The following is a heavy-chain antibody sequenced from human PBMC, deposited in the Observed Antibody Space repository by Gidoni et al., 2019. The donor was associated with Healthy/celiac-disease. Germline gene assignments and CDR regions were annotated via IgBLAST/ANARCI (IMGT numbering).Heavy chain of an antibody. D-gene: IGHD2-8*01. CDR2: DGSST. CDR3: ARDRCTNGVCLYRGTYAFDI. Sequence: DGSSTSYADSVKGRFTISRDNAKNTLYLQMNSLRAEDTAVYYCARDRCTNGVCLYRGTYAFDIWGQGTMVTVSS. J-gene: IGHJ3*02. V-gene: IGHV3-74*01.